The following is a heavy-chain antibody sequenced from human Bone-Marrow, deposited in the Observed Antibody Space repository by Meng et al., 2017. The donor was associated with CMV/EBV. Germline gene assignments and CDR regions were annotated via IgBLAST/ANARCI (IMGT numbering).Heavy chain of an antibody. CDR2: ISHDGINR. V-gene: IGHV3-30*03. D-gene: IGHD4-11*01. Sequence: SCAASGFTISSCVIHWVRQAPGKGLEWVAAISHDGINRYYADSVKGRFTIYRDNSKNTLYLQMDSLSAEDTAVYYCAREVTTETFDYWGQGTLVTVSS. CDR1: GFTISSCV. CDR3: AREVTTETFDY. J-gene: IGHJ4*02.